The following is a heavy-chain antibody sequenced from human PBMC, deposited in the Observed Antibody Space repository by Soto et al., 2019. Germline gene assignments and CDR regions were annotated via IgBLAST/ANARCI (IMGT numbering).Heavy chain of an antibody. CDR2: INYSGST. CDR1: GGSIINYC. CDR3: ARVQGYYYYYYMDV. J-gene: IGHJ6*03. V-gene: IGHV4-59*12. Sequence: SETLSLTCTVSGGSIINYCWSWIRQPPGKGLEWIGEINYSGSTNYNPSLKSRVTISVDTSKNQFSLKLSSVTAADTAVYYCARVQGYYYYYYMDVWGKGTTVTVSS.